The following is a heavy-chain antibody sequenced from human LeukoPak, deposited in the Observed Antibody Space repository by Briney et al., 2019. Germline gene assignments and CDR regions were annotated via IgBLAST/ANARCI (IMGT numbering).Heavy chain of an antibody. CDR2: ISYDGSNK. Sequence: GRSLRLSCAASGFTFSSYAMHWVRQAPGKGLEWVAVISYDGSNKYYADSVKGRFTISRDNAKNSLYLQMNSLRAEDTAVYYCARDSGIVVVVAAIAEGGAFDIWGQGTMVTVSS. J-gene: IGHJ3*02. V-gene: IGHV3-30*04. CDR1: GFTFSSYA. CDR3: ARDSGIVVVVAAIAEGGAFDI. D-gene: IGHD2-15*01.